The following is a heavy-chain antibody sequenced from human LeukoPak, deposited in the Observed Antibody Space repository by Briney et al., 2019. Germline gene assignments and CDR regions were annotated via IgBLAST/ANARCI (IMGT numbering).Heavy chain of an antibody. CDR2: ISGSGGST. CDR1: GFTFSSYA. CDR3: AKGYYYDSSGYYPVDY. J-gene: IGHJ4*02. Sequence: GGSLRLSCAASGFTFSSYAMSWVRQAPGKGLEWVSVISGSGGSTYYADSVKGRFTISRDNSKNTLYLQMNSLRAEDTAVYYCAKGYYYDSSGYYPVDYWGQGTLVTVSS. D-gene: IGHD3-22*01. V-gene: IGHV3-23*01.